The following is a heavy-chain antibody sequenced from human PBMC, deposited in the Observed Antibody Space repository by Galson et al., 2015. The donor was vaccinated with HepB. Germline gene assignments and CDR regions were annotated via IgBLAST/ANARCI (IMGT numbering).Heavy chain of an antibody. CDR3: ASSYIVVVPAAMNYYYYYGMDV. D-gene: IGHD2-2*01. J-gene: IGHJ6*02. Sequence: QSGAEVKKPGESLRISCKGSGYSFTSYWISWVRQMPGKGLEWMGRIDPSDSYTNYSPSFQGHVTISADKSISTAYLQWSSLKASDTAMYYCASSYIVVVPAAMNYYYYYGMDVWGQGTTVTVSS. CDR1: GYSFTSYW. CDR2: IDPSDSYT. V-gene: IGHV5-10-1*01.